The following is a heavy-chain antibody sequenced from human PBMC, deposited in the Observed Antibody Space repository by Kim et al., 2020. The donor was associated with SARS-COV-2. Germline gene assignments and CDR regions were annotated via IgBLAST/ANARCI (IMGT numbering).Heavy chain of an antibody. V-gene: IGHV3-23*01. Sequence: ESGKGRLNISRDNSKNTLYLQVNSLRAEDTAVYYCAKDLYYVGSGSPLDCWGQGTLVTVSS. J-gene: IGHJ4*02. CDR3: AKDLYYVGSGSPLDC. D-gene: IGHD3-10*01.